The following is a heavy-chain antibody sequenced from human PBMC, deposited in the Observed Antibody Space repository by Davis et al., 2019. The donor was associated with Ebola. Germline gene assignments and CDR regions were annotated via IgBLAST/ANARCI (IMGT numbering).Heavy chain of an antibody. CDR1: TFTLSTYW. CDR3: ARDGVWDDFWIGFMDV. CDR2: MKPDGSDK. Sequence: PGGSLRLSCTASTFTLSTYWMHWVRQAPGKGLEWVTNMKPDGSDKNYIDSVKGRFTISRDNAENSLYLQMNSLRVEDTAVYYCARDGVWDDFWIGFMDVWGQGTTVTVSS. V-gene: IGHV3-7*03. J-gene: IGHJ6*02. D-gene: IGHD3-3*01.